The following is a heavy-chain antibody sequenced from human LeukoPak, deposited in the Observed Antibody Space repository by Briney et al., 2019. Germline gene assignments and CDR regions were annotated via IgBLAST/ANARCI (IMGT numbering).Heavy chain of an antibody. Sequence: SETLSLTCTVSGGSISSYYWSWIRQPAGKGLEWNGRIYTSGSTNYNPSLKSRVTMSVDTSKNQFSLKLSSVTAADTAVYYCARDKRDGYNLFYYFDYWGQGTLVTVSS. D-gene: IGHD5-24*01. CDR1: GGSISSYY. V-gene: IGHV4-4*07. CDR2: IYTSGST. J-gene: IGHJ4*02. CDR3: ARDKRDGYNLFYYFDY.